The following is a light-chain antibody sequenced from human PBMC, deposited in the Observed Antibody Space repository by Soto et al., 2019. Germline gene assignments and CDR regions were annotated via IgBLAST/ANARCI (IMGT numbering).Light chain of an antibody. CDR1: QSLLLQSNGFNY. V-gene: IGKV2-28*01. J-gene: IGKJ1*01. Sequence: DIVMTQSPLSLPVTPGEPASISCRASQSLLLQSNGFNYLDWYLQKPGQSPQLLIYLGSNRASGVPDRFSGSGSGTDFTLKISRMEAEDVGVYYCVQGLQTPLQFGQGTKVDIK. CDR2: LGS. CDR3: VQGLQTPLQ.